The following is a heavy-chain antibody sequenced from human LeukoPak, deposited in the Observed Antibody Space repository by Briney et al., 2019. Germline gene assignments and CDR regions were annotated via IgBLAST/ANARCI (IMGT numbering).Heavy chain of an antibody. CDR3: ARGGYCSSTSCYDGDAFDI. CDR2: INWNGGST. J-gene: IGHJ3*02. V-gene: IGHV3-20*03. D-gene: IGHD2-2*03. Sequence: WIRQPPGKGLEWVSGINWNGGSTGYADSVKGRFTISRDNAKNSLYLQMNSLRAEDTALYYCARGGYCSSTSCYDGDAFDIWGQGTMVTVSS.